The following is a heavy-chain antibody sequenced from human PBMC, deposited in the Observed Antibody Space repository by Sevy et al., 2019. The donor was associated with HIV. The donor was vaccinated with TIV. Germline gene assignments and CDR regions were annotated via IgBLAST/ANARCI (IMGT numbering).Heavy chain of an antibody. CDR1: GFTFSSYA. CDR2: ISGSGGST. J-gene: IGHJ5*02. D-gene: IGHD6-19*01. Sequence: GGSLRLSCAASGFTFSSYAMSWVRQAPGKGLEWVSAISGSGGSTYYADSVKGRFTISRDNSKNTLYLQMNSLRAEDTAVYYCAKDSGSSGWYLNWFDPWGQGTLVTVSP. CDR3: AKDSGSSGWYLNWFDP. V-gene: IGHV3-23*01.